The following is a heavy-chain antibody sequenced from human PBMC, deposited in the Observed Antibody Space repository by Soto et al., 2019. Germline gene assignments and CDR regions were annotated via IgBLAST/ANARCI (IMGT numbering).Heavy chain of an antibody. J-gene: IGHJ4*02. D-gene: IGHD2-2*01. V-gene: IGHV3-7*05. CDR1: GFTFSSYW. Sequence: AGGSLRLSCAASGFTFSSYWMSWVRQAPGKGLEWVANIKQDGSEKYYVDSVKGRFTISRDNAKNSLYLQMNSLRAEDTAVYYCARDLSRLVVPAAMPHFDYWGQGTLVTVSS. CDR3: ARDLSRLVVPAAMPHFDY. CDR2: IKQDGSEK.